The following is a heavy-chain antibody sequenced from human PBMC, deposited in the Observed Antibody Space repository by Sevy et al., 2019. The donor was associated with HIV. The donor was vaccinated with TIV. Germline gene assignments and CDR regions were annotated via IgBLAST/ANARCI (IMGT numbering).Heavy chain of an antibody. D-gene: IGHD6-13*01. V-gene: IGHV3-23*01. CDR3: AKGKVGSSSKFDP. CDR2: ISGSGGST. Sequence: GGSLRLSCAASGFTFSSYAMSWVRQAPGKGLEWVSAISGSGGSTYYAASVKGRFTISRDNSKNTVYLQMNSLRAEDTAVYYCAKGKVGSSSKFDPWGQGTLVTVSS. CDR1: GFTFSSYA. J-gene: IGHJ5*02.